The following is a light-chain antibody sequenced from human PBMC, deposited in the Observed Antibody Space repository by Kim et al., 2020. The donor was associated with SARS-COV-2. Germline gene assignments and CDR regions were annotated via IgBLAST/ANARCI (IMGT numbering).Light chain of an antibody. J-gene: IGKJ3*01. CDR3: LQEYIFPCS. CDR2: GAS. Sequence: AIQMTQSPFSLSASIGDRVTITCRASQDIGTGLAWYQQIPGKAPKLLIYGASTLHSGVPSRFGGSGSGTDFTLTISGLQPEDFATYYCLQEYIFPCSFGPGTKVDIK. V-gene: IGKV1-6*01. CDR1: QDIGTG.